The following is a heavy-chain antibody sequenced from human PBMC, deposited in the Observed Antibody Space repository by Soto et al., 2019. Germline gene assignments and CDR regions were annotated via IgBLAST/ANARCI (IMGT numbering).Heavy chain of an antibody. CDR3: ARVRFLEWFDYMDV. Sequence: ASVKVSCKASGYTFTSYGISWVRQAPGQGLEWMGWISAYNGNTNYAQKFQGRVTMTRNTSINTAYMELSSLRSEDTAVYYCARVRFLEWFDYMDVWGKGTTVTVSS. V-gene: IGHV1-18*01. D-gene: IGHD3-3*01. J-gene: IGHJ6*03. CDR1: GYTFTSYG. CDR2: ISAYNGNT.